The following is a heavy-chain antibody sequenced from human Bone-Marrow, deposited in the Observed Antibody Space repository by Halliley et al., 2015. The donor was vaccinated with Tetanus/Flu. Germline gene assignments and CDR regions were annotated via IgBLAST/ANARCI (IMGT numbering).Heavy chain of an antibody. Sequence: SLRLSCAASGFAFRNYGMHWVRQAPGKGLEWVAVLSYDGIVEHFADSVKGRFTISRDNSRNTLYLNLNRVRPDDTGLYFCAKEPYHRDDAGYYYVDSWGQGTLVTVSS. CDR3: AKEPYHRDDAGYYYVDS. D-gene: IGHD3-9*01. CDR2: LSYDGIVE. V-gene: IGHV3-30*18. J-gene: IGHJ5*01. CDR1: GFAFRNYG.